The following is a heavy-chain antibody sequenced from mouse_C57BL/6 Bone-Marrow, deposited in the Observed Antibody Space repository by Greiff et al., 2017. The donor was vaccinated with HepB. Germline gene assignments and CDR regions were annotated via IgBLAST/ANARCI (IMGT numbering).Heavy chain of an antibody. CDR1: GYAFNNYL. Sequence: VQLQESGAELVRPGTSVKVSCKASGYAFNNYLIEWVKQRPGQGLEWIGVINPGSGGTNYNEKFKGKATLTADKSSSTAYMQLSSLTSEDSAVYFCARGGLLYFDYWGQGTTLTVSS. CDR2: INPGSGGT. V-gene: IGHV1-54*01. J-gene: IGHJ2*01. CDR3: ARGGLLYFDY. D-gene: IGHD3-1*01.